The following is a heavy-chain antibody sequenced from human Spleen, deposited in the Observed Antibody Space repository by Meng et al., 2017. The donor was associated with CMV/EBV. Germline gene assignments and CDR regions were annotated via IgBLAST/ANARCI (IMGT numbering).Heavy chain of an antibody. CDR1: GGSISSYD. CDR2: IYYRGST. D-gene: IGHD1-14*01. CDR3: ARDSGSY. Sequence: GSLRLSCTVSGGSISSYDWSWIRQPPGKGLEWIGYIYYRGSTNYNPSLKSRVTISVDTSKIQFSLNMGSVTAADTAVYYCARDSGSYWGQGTLVTVSS. J-gene: IGHJ4*02. V-gene: IGHV4-59*01.